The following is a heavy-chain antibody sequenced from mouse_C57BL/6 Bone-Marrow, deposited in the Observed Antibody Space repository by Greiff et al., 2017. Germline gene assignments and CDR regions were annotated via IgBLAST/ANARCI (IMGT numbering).Heavy chain of an antibody. CDR2: ISYSGST. V-gene: IGHV3-2*02. CDR3: ARREYEDYFDY. CDR1: GYSITSDYA. D-gene: IGHD2-10*02. J-gene: IGHJ2*01. Sequence: EVQLVESGPGLVKPSQSLSLTCTVTGYSITSDYAWNWIRQFPGNKLEWMGYISYSGSTSYNPSLKSRISITRDTSKNQFFLQLNSVTTEDTATYYCARREYEDYFDYWGQGTTLTVSS.